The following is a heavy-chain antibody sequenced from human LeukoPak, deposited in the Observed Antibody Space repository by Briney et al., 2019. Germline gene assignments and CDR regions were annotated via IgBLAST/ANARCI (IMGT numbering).Heavy chain of an antibody. Sequence: ASVKVSCKASGYTFTSYGISWVRQAPGQGLEWMGWISAYNGNTNYAQKLQGRVTMTTDTSTSTAYMELSRLRSDDTAVYYCARAIAVAGTPSYYFDYWGQGTLVTVSS. CDR2: ISAYNGNT. D-gene: IGHD6-19*01. CDR3: ARAIAVAGTPSYYFDY. V-gene: IGHV1-18*01. CDR1: GYTFTSYG. J-gene: IGHJ4*02.